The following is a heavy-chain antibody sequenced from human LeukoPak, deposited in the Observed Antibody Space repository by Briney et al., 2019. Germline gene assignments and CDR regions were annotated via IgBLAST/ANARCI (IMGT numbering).Heavy chain of an antibody. CDR1: GGSISSSSHY. CDR3: ARRSAMFGGVTSEFDY. CDR2: IYYSGST. D-gene: IGHD3-16*01. Sequence: KSSETPSLACTVSGGSISSSSHYWGWIRQPPGKGLEWIGSIYYSGSTYYNPSLKSRVTISVDTSKNQFSLKLSSVTAADTAVYYCARRSAMFGGVTSEFDYWGQGTLVTVSS. J-gene: IGHJ4*02. V-gene: IGHV4-39*01.